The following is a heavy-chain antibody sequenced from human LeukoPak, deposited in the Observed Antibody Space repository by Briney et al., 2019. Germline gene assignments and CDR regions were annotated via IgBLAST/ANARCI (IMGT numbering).Heavy chain of an antibody. CDR3: ARKLRELRYGVDV. CDR1: GYTFTGYY. D-gene: IGHD1-26*01. CDR2: INPNSAGT. V-gene: IGHV1-2*02. J-gene: IGHJ6*02. Sequence: ASVKVSCKASGYTFTGYYMHWVQQAPGQGLEWMGWINPNSAGTNYAQKFQGRVTMTRDTSISTAYMELSRLRSDATAVYYCARKLRELRYGVDVWGQGTTVTVSS.